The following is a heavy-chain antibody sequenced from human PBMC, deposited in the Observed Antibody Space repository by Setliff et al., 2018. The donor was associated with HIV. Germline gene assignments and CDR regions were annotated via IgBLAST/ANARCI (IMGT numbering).Heavy chain of an antibody. V-gene: IGHV4-39*01. Sequence: TLSLTCSVSGGSIDNNKYYWTWIRQPPGKGLEWTGSIYHTGRTYYNRSLGSRLTISIDTSKNQFSLKLTSVTAADTAMYYCASRIYYYDESRVLREEGFVPWGQGTLVTVSS. CDR1: GGSIDNNKYY. CDR3: ASRIYYYDESRVLREEGFVP. D-gene: IGHD3-22*01. J-gene: IGHJ5*02. CDR2: IYHTGRT.